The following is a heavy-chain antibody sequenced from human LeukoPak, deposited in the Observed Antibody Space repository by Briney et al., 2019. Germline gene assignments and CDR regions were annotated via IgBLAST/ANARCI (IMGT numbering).Heavy chain of an antibody. J-gene: IGHJ6*03. D-gene: IGHD3-16*01. Sequence: GRSLRLSCAASGFTFSSYAMHWVRQAPGKGLEWVAVISYDGSNKYYADSVKGRFTISRDNSKNTLYLQMNSLRAEDTAVYYCARDGQGVSGYCYMDVWGKGTTVTVSS. CDR2: ISYDGSNK. CDR3: ARDGQGVSGYCYMDV. V-gene: IGHV3-30*01. CDR1: GFTFSSYA.